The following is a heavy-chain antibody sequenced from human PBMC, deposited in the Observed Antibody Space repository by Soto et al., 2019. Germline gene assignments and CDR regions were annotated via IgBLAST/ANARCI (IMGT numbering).Heavy chain of an antibody. CDR1: GFTFSSYA. J-gene: IGHJ6*02. V-gene: IGHV3-23*01. CDR3: AEFRSIAAAGSPYYYYGMDV. CDR2: ISGSGGST. D-gene: IGHD6-13*01. Sequence: GGSLRLSCAASGFTFSSYAMSWVRQAPGKGLEWVSAISGSGGSTYYADSVKGRFTISRDNSKNTLYLQMNSLRAEGTAVYYCAEFRSIAAAGSPYYYYGMDVWGQGTTVTVSS.